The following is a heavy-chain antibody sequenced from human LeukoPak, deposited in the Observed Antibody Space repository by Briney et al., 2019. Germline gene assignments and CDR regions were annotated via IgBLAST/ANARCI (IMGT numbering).Heavy chain of an antibody. CDR2: IYYSGST. Sequence: KPSETLSLTCTVSGGSINSYYWSWIRQPPGKGLEWIGYIYYSGSTNYNPSLKSRVTIVVDTSKNQFSLKLSSVTAADTAVYYCARGYNYGYRYFDYWGQGTLVTVSS. J-gene: IGHJ4*02. V-gene: IGHV4-59*01. D-gene: IGHD5-18*01. CDR3: ARGYNYGYRYFDY. CDR1: GGSINSYY.